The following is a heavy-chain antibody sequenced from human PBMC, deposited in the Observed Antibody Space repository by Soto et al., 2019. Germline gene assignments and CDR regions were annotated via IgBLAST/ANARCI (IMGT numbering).Heavy chain of an antibody. CDR2: INPSGGST. V-gene: IGHV1-46*01. CDR3: ARSQVGRPLDV. D-gene: IGHD1-26*01. CDR1: RYTFTNLY. Sequence: SVKVCGKASRYTFTNLYIHWLRQAPGQGLEWMGIINPSGGSTTYPQKFQGRVTMTRDTSTSTVHMELITLRSEDTAVYYCARSQVGRPLDVWGPGTTVTVSS. J-gene: IGHJ6*02.